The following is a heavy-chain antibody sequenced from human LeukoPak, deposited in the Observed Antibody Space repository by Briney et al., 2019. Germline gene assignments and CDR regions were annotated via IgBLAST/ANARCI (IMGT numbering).Heavy chain of an antibody. CDR2: IIPILGIA. V-gene: IGHV1-69*02. Sequence: RGSSVKVSCKASGGTFSSYTISWVRQAPGQGLEWMGRIIPILGIANYAQKFQGRVTITADKSTSTAYMARSSLRSEDTAVYYCARGHALKDYGDYQDALDIWGQGTVVTVSS. J-gene: IGHJ3*02. CDR1: GGTFSSYT. CDR3: ARGHALKDYGDYQDALDI. D-gene: IGHD4-17*01.